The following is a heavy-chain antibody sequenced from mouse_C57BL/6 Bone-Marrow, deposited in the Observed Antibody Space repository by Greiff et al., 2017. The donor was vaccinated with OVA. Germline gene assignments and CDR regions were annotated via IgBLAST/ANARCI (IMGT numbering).Heavy chain of an antibody. CDR3: ARSYYADV. CDR2: INPNNGGT. CDR1: GYTFTDYY. D-gene: IGHD1-1*01. Sequence: EVQLQQSGPELVKPGASVKISCKASGYTFTDYYMNWVKQNHGKSLEWIGDINPNNGGTSYNQKFKGKATLTVDKSSSTAYMELRSLTSEDSAVYYCARSYYADVWGTGTTVTVSS. V-gene: IGHV1-26*01. J-gene: IGHJ1*03.